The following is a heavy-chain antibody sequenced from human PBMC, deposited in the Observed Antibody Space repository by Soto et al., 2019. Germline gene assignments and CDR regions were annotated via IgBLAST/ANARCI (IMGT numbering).Heavy chain of an antibody. J-gene: IGHJ4*02. CDR3: AARHFWSRPWTDRRLDY. CDR2: ISHSGNT. V-gene: IGHV4-4*02. CDR1: GDSINSSHC. Sequence: PAETLSLTCVVSGDSINSSHCLNWVRHPPEKGLEWIGQISHSGNTSYNPSLTSRVTISVDRSKSHFSLKLTSVTAADTAVYYCAARHFWSRPWTDRRLDYWGQGTLVTVSS. D-gene: IGHD3-3*02.